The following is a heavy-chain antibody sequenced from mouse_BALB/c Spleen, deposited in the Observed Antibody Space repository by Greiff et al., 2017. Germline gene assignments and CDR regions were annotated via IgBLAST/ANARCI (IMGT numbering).Heavy chain of an antibody. D-gene: IGHD2-1*01. CDR2: ISSGSSTI. CDR1: GFTFSSFG. J-gene: IGHJ4*01. CDR3: ARPNYGNYYAMDY. Sequence: EVNVVESGGGLVQPGGSRKLSCAASGFTFSSFGMHWVRQAPEKGLEWVAYISSGSSTIYYADTVKGRFTISRDNPKNTLFLQMTSLRSEDTAMYYCARPNYGNYYAMDYWGQGTSVTVSS. V-gene: IGHV5-17*02.